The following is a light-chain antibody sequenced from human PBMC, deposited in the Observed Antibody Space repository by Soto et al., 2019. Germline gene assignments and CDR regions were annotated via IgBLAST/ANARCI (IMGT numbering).Light chain of an antibody. V-gene: IGKV3-20*01. J-gene: IGKJ1*01. CDR1: QSVIRSS. Sequence: IVLTQSPGTLSLSPGERATLSCRASQSVIRSSLVMQTFTSNSLAWYQQRPGQAPRLLIYGASSRATGTPDRFSGSGSGTDFTLTISRLDPEDFAVYYCQQNSTSRSWTFGQGTKVDIK. CDR2: GAS. CDR3: QQNSTSRSWT.